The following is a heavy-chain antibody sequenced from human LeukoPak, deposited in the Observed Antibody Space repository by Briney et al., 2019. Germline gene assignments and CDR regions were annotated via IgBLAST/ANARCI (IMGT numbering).Heavy chain of an antibody. J-gene: IGHJ5*02. Sequence: ASVKVSCKASGYTFTNYGVSWVRQAPGQGLEWMGWISGYDGNTNSAQRFQGRVTMTTDTSTSTAYMELRSLRSDDTAIYYCTRGRGWYSWFDPWGQGTLVTVSS. CDR2: ISGYDGNT. D-gene: IGHD6-19*01. V-gene: IGHV1-18*01. CDR3: TRGRGWYSWFDP. CDR1: GYTFTNYG.